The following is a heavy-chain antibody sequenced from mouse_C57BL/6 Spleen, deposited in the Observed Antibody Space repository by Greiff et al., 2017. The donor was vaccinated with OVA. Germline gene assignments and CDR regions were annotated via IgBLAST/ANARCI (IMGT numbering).Heavy chain of an antibody. CDR2: IRNTANGYTT. V-gene: IGHV7-3*01. D-gene: IGHD1-1*01. Sequence: EVQGVESGGGLVQPGGSLSLSCAASGFTFTDYYMSWVRQPPGKALEWLGFIRNTANGYTTEYSASVKGRFTISRDNSQSILYLHMHALRAEDRATYYCAREIPPVYGSSRDYWGQGTTLTVSS. J-gene: IGHJ2*01. CDR3: AREIPPVYGSSRDY. CDR1: GFTFTDYY.